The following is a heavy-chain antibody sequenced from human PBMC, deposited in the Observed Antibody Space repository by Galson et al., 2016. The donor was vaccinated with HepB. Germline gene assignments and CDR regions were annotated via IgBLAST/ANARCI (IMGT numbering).Heavy chain of an antibody. D-gene: IGHD1/OR15-1a*01. J-gene: IGHJ6*02. CDR2: TYYRSKWYN. Sequence: CAISGDSVSSNSAAWNWIRQSPSRGLEWLGRTYYRSKWYNDYAVSVKSRIIVNPDTSKNQFSLQLNSVTPEDTAVYYCVEQRKGAHYGRDVWGQGTTVTVSS. CDR1: GDSVSSNSAA. V-gene: IGHV6-1*01. CDR3: VEQRKGAHYGRDV.